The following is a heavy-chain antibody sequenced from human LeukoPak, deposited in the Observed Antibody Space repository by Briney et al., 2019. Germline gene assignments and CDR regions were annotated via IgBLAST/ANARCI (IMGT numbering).Heavy chain of an antibody. Sequence: PGGSLRLSCAASGFTFSNAWMSWVRQAPGKGLEWVGRIKSKTEGGTTDYAAPVKGRFTISRDDSKNMLYLQMNNLKIEDTAVYYCAAHIGYSGSWWLLDYWGQGTLVTVSS. CDR1: GFTFSNAW. J-gene: IGHJ4*02. V-gene: IGHV3-15*01. CDR2: IKSKTEGGTT. CDR3: AAHIGYSGSWWLLDY. D-gene: IGHD6-13*01.